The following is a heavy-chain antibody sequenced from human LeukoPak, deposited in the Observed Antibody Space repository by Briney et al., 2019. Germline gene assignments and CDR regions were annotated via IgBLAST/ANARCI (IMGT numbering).Heavy chain of an antibody. CDR1: GFTFSSTW. CDR3: ARDWYHAIDH. D-gene: IGHD2-2*01. Sequence: PGGSLRLSCAASGFTFSSTWMHWVRQVPGKELVWVARIESDGRRTTYAESVKGRFTISRDNAKNTLYLEMNSLRVEDTAVYYCARDWYHAIDHWGQGTLVTVSS. J-gene: IGHJ4*02. CDR2: IESDGRRT. V-gene: IGHV3-74*03.